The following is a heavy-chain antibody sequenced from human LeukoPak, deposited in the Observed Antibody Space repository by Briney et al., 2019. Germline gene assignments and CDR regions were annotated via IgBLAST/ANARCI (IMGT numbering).Heavy chain of an antibody. CDR2: ISGSGGST. CDR3: ARIPPVVVTAITTTYFDY. D-gene: IGHD2-21*02. V-gene: IGHV3-23*01. Sequence: GGSLRLSCAASGNYWMHWVRQAPGKGLEWVSAISGSGGSTYYADSVKGRFTISRDNSKNTLYLQMNSLRAEDTAVYYCARIPPVVVTAITTTYFDYWGQGTLVTVSS. J-gene: IGHJ4*02. CDR1: GNYW.